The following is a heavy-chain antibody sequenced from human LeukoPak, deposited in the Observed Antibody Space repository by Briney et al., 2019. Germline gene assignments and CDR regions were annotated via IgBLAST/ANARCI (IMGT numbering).Heavy chain of an antibody. Sequence: GGSLRLSCAASGFAVSSNHMNWVRQAPGKGLEWVSAISGSGGSTYYADSVKGRFTISRDNSKNTLYLQMNGLRAEDTAVYYCAKVVGGWFRPFDYWGQGTLVTVSS. CDR2: ISGSGGST. J-gene: IGHJ4*02. CDR1: GFAVSSNH. CDR3: AKVVGGWFRPFDY. D-gene: IGHD6-19*01. V-gene: IGHV3-23*01.